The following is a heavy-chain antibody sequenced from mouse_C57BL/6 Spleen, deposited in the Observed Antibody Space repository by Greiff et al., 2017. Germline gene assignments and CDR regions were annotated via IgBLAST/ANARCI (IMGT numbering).Heavy chain of an antibody. J-gene: IGHJ1*03. V-gene: IGHV1-66*01. CDR1: GYSFTSYY. Sequence: VQGVQSGPELVKPGASVKISCKASGYSFTSYYIHWVKQRPGQGLEWIGWIYPGSGNTKYNEKFKGKATLTADTSSSTTYMQLSSLTSEDSAVYDCASPDGYFEVWGTGTTVTVSS. CDR2: IYPGSGNT. CDR3: ASPDGYFEV.